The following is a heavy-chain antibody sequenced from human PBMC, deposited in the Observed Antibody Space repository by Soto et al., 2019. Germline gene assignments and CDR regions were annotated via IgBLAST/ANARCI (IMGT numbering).Heavy chain of an antibody. CDR1: GDSISSRS. CDR3: ARDRIVVVVAATPVHFHHGMHX. V-gene: IGHV4-59*11. J-gene: IGHJ6*02. CDR2: VDDSGST. D-gene: IGHD2-15*01. Sequence: SDTLSLTCPVSGDSISSRSWSWIRQAPGKGLEGIVDVDDSGSTNYNPSLKSRVTMSVDTSKNQFSLKLSSVTAADTAVYYCARDRIVVVVAATPVHFHHGMHXWGQGSKFTGS.